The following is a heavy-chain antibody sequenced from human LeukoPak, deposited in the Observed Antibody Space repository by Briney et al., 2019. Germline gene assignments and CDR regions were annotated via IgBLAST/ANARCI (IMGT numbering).Heavy chain of an antibody. V-gene: IGHV1-18*01. CDR3: ARDLDWVIDL. J-gene: IGHJ2*01. CDR1: GYTFTSYG. Sequence: PSVKVSCKTSGYTFTSYGISWVRQAPGQGLEWMGWISAYNGNTNYAQKFQGRVTMTTDTSTSTAYMELRSLRSDDTAVYYCARDLDWVIDLWGRGTLVTVSS. D-gene: IGHD3-9*01. CDR2: ISAYNGNT.